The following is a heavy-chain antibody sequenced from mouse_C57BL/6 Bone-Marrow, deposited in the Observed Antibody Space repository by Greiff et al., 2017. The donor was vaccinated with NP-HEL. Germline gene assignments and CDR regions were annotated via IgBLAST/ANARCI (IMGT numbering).Heavy chain of an antibody. Sequence: EVKLMESGGGLVKPGGSLKLSCAASGFTFSDYGMHWVRQAPEKGLEWVAYISSGSSTIYYADTVKGRFTISRDNAKNTLFLQMTSLRSEDTAMYYCARSWLLLSWFAYWGQGNLVTVSA. CDR2: ISSGSSTI. D-gene: IGHD2-3*01. V-gene: IGHV5-17*01. CDR3: ARSWLLLSWFAY. CDR1: GFTFSDYG. J-gene: IGHJ3*01.